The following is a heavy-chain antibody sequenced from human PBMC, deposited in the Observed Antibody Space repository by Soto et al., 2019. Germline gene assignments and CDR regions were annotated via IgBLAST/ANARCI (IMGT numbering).Heavy chain of an antibody. Sequence: ASVKVSCKASGYTFTSYYFYWVRQAPGQGLEWMGIINPSGGSPTSAQKFQGRVTMTSDTSTSTVYMELSSLRSEDTAVYYCARSTGTTSDYWGQGTLVTVSS. D-gene: IGHD1-1*01. CDR1: GYTFTSYY. V-gene: IGHV1-46*01. CDR3: ARSTGTTSDY. J-gene: IGHJ4*02. CDR2: INPSGGSP.